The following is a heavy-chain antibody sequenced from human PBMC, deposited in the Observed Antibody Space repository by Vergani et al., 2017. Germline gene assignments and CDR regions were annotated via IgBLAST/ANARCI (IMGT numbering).Heavy chain of an antibody. V-gene: IGHV3-64*01. CDR1: GFTFSSYA. J-gene: IGHJ4*02. CDR2: ISTYGGST. D-gene: IGHD1/OR15-1a*01. CDR3: ASMGTTASRSFDY. Sequence: EVQLVESGGGLVQPGGSLRLSCAASGFTFSSYAMHWVRQAPGKGLEYVSAISTYGGSTYYANSVKGRFTISRDNSKNTLYLHMGSLRAEDMAVYYCASMGTTASRSFDYWGQGTLVTVSS.